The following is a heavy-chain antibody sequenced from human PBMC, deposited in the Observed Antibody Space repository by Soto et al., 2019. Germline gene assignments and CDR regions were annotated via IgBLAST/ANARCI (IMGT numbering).Heavy chain of an antibody. V-gene: IGHV4-30-4*01. J-gene: IGHJ6*02. CDR3: ARAIVVTVGGMDV. D-gene: IGHD5-12*01. Sequence: QLQLQESGPGLVKPSQTLSLTCTVSVGSIINADYYWSWVRQPPGKGLEWIGYIYYSGSSFFKPSLKSRVTMSKDTSKNQFSLGLTSVTAADSAVYYCARAIVVTVGGMDVWGRGTTVTVSS. CDR1: VGSIINADYY. CDR2: IYYSGSS.